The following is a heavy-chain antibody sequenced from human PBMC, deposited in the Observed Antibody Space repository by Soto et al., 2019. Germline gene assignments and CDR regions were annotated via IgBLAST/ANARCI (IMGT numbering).Heavy chain of an antibody. CDR2: ISPKNGNT. CDR1: GYSFSTYD. Sequence: ASVKVSCKASGYSFSTYDISWLRQAPGQGPEWMGRISPKNGNTNYAQNFQDRVTMTADTSSSTAYMELRGLRSDDTAKYYCGTSYDSGFDPWGQGTLVTVSS. V-gene: IGHV1-18*04. D-gene: IGHD3-3*01. CDR3: GTSYDSGFDP. J-gene: IGHJ5*02.